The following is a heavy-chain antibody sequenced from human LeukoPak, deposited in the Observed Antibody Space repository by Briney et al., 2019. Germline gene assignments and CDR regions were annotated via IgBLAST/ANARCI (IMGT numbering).Heavy chain of an antibody. CDR1: GYTFTGYY. V-gene: IGHV1-2*02. J-gene: IGHJ4*02. CDR3: ARVPKATPGHFDY. Sequence: ASVTVSCKASGYTFTGYYMHWVRQAPGQGLEWMGWINPNSGGTNYAQKFKGRVTMTRDTSISTAYMELSRLRSDDTAVYYCARVPKATPGHFDYWGQGTLVTVSS. CDR2: INPNSGGT.